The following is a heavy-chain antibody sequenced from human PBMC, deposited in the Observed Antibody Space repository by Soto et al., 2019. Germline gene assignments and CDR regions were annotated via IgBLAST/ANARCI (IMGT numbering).Heavy chain of an antibody. V-gene: IGHV1-69*06. CDR3: ARHLGGSYYYCYGMAV. CDR2: IIPIFGTA. Sequence: SVKVSCKASGGTFSSYAMSWVRQAPGRVLEWMVGIIPIFGTANYAQKFQGRVTITADKSTSTAYMELSSLRSEDTAVYYCARHLGGSYYYCYGMAVWGQGTTVTVSS. D-gene: IGHD1-26*01. J-gene: IGHJ6*02. CDR1: GGTFSSYA.